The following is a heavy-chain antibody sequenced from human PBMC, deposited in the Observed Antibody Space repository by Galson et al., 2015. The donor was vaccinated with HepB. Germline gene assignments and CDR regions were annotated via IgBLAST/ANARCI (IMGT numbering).Heavy chain of an antibody. CDR1: GYTFTTYY. CDR2: INPSDGSI. J-gene: IGHJ4*02. D-gene: IGHD7-27*01. V-gene: IGHV1-46*01. CDR3: ARNINWGSDY. Sequence: VSCKASGYTFTTYYVHWVRQAPGQGLEWMGIINPSDGSISHTQKFQGRITMTRDTSTSTLYMELSSLSSEDTAVYYCARNINWGSDYWGQGTLVTVSS.